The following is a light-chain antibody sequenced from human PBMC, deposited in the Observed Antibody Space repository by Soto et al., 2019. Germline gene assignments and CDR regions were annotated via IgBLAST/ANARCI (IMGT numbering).Light chain of an antibody. CDR1: QSISSNF. V-gene: IGKV3-20*01. J-gene: IGKJ1*01. Sequence: EIVLTQSPGTLSLSPGEGATLSCRASQSISSNFLAWYQQKRGQASRLLIHGASNRATGIPDRFSGSGSGTDFTLTITRLEPEDFAVYYCQQYGGSPRTFGQGTKVDIK. CDR2: GAS. CDR3: QQYGGSPRT.